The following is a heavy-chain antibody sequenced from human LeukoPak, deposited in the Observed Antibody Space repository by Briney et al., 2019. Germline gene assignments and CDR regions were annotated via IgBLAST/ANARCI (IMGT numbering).Heavy chain of an antibody. CDR2: INTNTGNP. Sequence: ASVKVSCKASGGTFSSYAISWVRQAPGQGLEWMGWINTNTGNPTYAQGFTGRFVFSLDTSVSTAYLQISSLKAEDTAVYYCASFPTAAFSGFDIWGQGTMVTVSS. D-gene: IGHD1-26*01. V-gene: IGHV7-4-1*02. CDR1: GGTFSSYA. CDR3: ASFPTAAFSGFDI. J-gene: IGHJ3*02.